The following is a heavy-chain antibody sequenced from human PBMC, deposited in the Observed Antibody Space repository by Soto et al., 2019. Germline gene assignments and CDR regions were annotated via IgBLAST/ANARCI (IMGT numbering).Heavy chain of an antibody. Sequence: ASVKVSCKASGYTFTGYAMHWVRQAPGQRLEWMGWINAGNGNTKYSQRFQGRVTITRDTSASTAYMELSSLRSEDTAVYYCARAVAVPADFDYWGQGTLVTVS. D-gene: IGHD6-19*01. CDR1: GYTFTGYA. CDR2: INAGNGNT. V-gene: IGHV1-3*01. CDR3: ARAVAVPADFDY. J-gene: IGHJ4*02.